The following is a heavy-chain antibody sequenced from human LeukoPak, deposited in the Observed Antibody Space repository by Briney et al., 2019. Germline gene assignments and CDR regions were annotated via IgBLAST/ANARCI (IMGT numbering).Heavy chain of an antibody. CDR3: AGGYSSGWRYFDY. V-gene: IGHV3-21*04. CDR2: ISTDNTYI. J-gene: IGHJ4*02. D-gene: IGHD6-19*01. CDR1: GFSFSGSS. Sequence: GGSLRLSCAASGFSFSGSSMDWVRQAPGKGLEWVSSISTDNTYIYYADSVKGRFTISRDNAKDSLYLQMNSLRAEDTAVYYCAGGYSSGWRYFDYWGQGTLVTVSS.